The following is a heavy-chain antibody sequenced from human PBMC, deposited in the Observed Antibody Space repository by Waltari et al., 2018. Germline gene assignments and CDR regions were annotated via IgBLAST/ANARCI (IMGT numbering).Heavy chain of an antibody. CDR1: GGTFSSYA. J-gene: IGHJ4*02. D-gene: IGHD5-18*01. Sequence: QVQLVQSGAEVKKPGSSVKVSCKASGGTFSSYAISWVRQAPGQGLEGMAGIIPIFCTANYAQKFQGRVTITADNSTSTAYMELSSLRSEDTAVYYCARGYSYGSYYFDYWGQGTLVTVSS. CDR2: IIPIFCTA. CDR3: ARGYSYGSYYFDY. V-gene: IGHV1-69*14.